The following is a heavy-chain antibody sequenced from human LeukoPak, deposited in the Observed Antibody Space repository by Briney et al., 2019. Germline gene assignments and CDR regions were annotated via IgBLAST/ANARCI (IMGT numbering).Heavy chain of an antibody. Sequence: SETLSLTCTVSGGSISRYYWSWIRQPPGKALEWIGYIYYSGSTNYNPSLMSRVTISVDTSKNQFPLKLSSVTAADTALYYCARHSGYSYFFDYWGQGTLVTVSS. D-gene: IGHD5-18*01. CDR1: GGSISRYY. V-gene: IGHV4-59*08. CDR3: ARHSGYSYFFDY. CDR2: IYYSGST. J-gene: IGHJ4*02.